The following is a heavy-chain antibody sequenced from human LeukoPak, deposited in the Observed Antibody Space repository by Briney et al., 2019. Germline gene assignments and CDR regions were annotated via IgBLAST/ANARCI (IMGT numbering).Heavy chain of an antibody. CDR1: GFTFSSYA. CDR3: ASGAIIAVASTDY. J-gene: IGHJ4*02. CDR2: ISGSGGSA. V-gene: IGHV3-23*01. D-gene: IGHD6-19*01. Sequence: GGSLRLSCAASGFTFSSYAMSWVRQAPGKGLEWVSAISGSGGSAYYADSVKGRFTISRDNSKNTLYLQMNSLRAEDTAVYYCASGAIIAVASTDYWGQGTLVTVSS.